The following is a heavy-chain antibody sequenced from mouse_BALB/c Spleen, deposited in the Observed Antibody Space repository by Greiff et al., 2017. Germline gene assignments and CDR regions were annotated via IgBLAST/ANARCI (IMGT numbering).Heavy chain of an antibody. CDR1: GFSLTSYD. CDR2: IWTGGGT. V-gene: IGHV2-9-2*01. J-gene: IGHJ4*01. D-gene: IGHD2-4*01. CDR3: ARNDYDEDYYAMDY. Sequence: QVQLKESGPGLVAPSQSLSITCTVSGFSLTSYDISWIRQPPGKGLEWLGVIWTGGGTNYNSAFMSRLSISKDNSKSQVFLKMNSLQTDDTAIYYCARNDYDEDYYAMDYWGQGTSVTVSS.